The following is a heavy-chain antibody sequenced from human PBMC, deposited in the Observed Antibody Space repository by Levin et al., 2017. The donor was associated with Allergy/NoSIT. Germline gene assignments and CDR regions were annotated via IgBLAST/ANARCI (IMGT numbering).Heavy chain of an antibody. CDR3: VRGDVYYDESTGDPRIYGLDV. CDR1: GGSLTSYG. Sequence: PGESLKISCKSGGGSLTSYGLTWVRQAPGQGLEWMGGIIPIFGKTEYAQRFQGRVTITADKYTTTGYMDLSGLTPDDTAVYYCVRGDVYYDESTGDPRIYGLDVWGPGTKVTVAS. D-gene: IGHD3-3*01. J-gene: IGHJ6*02. V-gene: IGHV1-69*06. CDR2: IIPIFGKT.